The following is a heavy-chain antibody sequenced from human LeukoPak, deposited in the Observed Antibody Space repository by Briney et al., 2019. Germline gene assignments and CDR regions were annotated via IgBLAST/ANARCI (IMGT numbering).Heavy chain of an antibody. CDR3: AQFSTVTSWTFEAIDY. CDR1: GFTLSAYT. Sequence: GGSLRLSCAASGFTLSAYTMNWVRQAPGMGLEWVSSISSSTSGSTIYYADSVKGRFTISRDNSKNTLYLQLNSLRAEDTAVYYCAQFSTVTSWTFEAIDYWGQGTLVTVSS. J-gene: IGHJ4*02. V-gene: IGHV3-48*01. D-gene: IGHD4-17*01. CDR2: ISSSTSGSTI.